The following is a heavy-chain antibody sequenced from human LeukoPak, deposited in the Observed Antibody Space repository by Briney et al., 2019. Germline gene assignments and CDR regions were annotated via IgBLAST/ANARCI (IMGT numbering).Heavy chain of an antibody. D-gene: IGHD3-3*01. J-gene: IGHJ4*02. Sequence: GGSLRLSCGTSGFTFSSCGMHWVRQAPGKGLEWVAFIRSDGSNKYCADSVKGRFTISRDNSKNTLYLQMNSLRAEDTAVYYCAKDQGAGITIFGVVDLYFDYWGQGTLVTVSS. CDR2: IRSDGSNK. V-gene: IGHV3-30*02. CDR3: AKDQGAGITIFGVVDLYFDY. CDR1: GFTFSSCG.